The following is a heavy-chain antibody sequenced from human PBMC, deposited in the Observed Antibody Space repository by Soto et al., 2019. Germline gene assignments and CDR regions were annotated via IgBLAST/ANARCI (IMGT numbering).Heavy chain of an antibody. CDR1: GFPFSTSA. J-gene: IGHJ6*02. CDR2: ISASSDAA. Sequence: EVQLLESGGGLVQPGGSLRLSCAASGFPFSTSAMNWVRQAPGKGLQWVSIISASSDAAYYAESVKGRFASSRDNSKTTLYLQMNSLGAEDTAVYYCAKYSGSYPVYNGLSLWGQGTTVTVS. V-gene: IGHV3-23*01. D-gene: IGHD1-26*01. CDR3: AKYSGSYPVYNGLSL.